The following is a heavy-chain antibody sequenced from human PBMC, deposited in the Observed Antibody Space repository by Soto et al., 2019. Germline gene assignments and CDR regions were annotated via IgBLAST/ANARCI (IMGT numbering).Heavy chain of an antibody. CDR2: IIPMLGVR. Sequence: QVQLVQSGAEVKKPGSSVKVSCKDSGGTFNTYSMYWVRQAPGQGLEWMGRIIPMLGVRNYAQRFQDRVTIAADKSTATVHMELSSLRSEYTALYYCTIGSWAGEVFDIWGQGTMVTVSS. CDR1: GGTFNTYS. D-gene: IGHD2-21*01. CDR3: TIGSWAGEVFDI. V-gene: IGHV1-69*02. J-gene: IGHJ3*02.